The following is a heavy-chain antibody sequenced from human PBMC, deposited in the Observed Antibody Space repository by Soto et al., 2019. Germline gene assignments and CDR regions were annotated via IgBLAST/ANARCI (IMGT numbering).Heavy chain of an antibody. J-gene: IGHJ4*02. V-gene: IGHV4-4*07. CDR3: AREGSYSAYNFAHGIQLWSFDF. CDR2: IFSSGST. CDR1: GGSINTFY. D-gene: IGHD5-12*01. Sequence: SETLSLTCTVSGGSINTFYWSWVRQPAGKGLEWIGRIFSSGSTSFNPSLESRVAMSVDTSKNHFSLNLSSVTAADMAVYYCAREGSYSAYNFAHGIQLWSFDFWGQGALVTVSS.